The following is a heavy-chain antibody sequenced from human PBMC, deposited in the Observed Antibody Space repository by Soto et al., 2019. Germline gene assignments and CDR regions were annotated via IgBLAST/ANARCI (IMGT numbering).Heavy chain of an antibody. CDR3: VRHEYGGSGHEAFDL. CDR2: IYYTGST. Sequence: PSETLSLTCTDSDGYLSSTINPCGWIRQPPGKGPEWIGRIYYTGSTYYNPSLKRRDTMSVDTSKNQFCLKLSTVTVADKAVYYCVRHEYGGSGHEAFDLWGQGTMVTVSS. V-gene: IGHV4-39*01. J-gene: IGHJ3*01. D-gene: IGHD5-12*01. CDR1: DGYLSSTINP.